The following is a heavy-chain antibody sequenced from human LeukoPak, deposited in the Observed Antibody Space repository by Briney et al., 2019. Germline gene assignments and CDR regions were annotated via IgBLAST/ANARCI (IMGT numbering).Heavy chain of an antibody. CDR1: GFTFSSYT. D-gene: IGHD1-26*01. V-gene: IGHV3-48*01. CDR2: ISSSGSAT. J-gene: IGHJ6*04. Sequence: GGSLRLSCAASGFTFSSYTMSWVRQAPGKGLEWVSYISSSGSATYHAGSVKGRFTISRDNAKNSLYLQLNSLRVEDTAVYYCARGNREVDVWGKGTTVTVSS. CDR3: ARGNREVDV.